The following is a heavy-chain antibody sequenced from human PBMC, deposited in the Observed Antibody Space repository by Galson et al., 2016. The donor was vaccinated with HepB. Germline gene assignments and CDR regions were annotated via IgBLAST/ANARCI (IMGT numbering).Heavy chain of an antibody. V-gene: IGHV1-18*04. CDR2: ISSHNGNT. CDR1: GDTLGRSG. J-gene: IGHJ4*02. CDR3: AAEVGGYLDY. D-gene: IGHD3-16*02. Sequence: SVKVSCKDSGDTLGRSGVTWVRQAPGQGLEWMGWISSHNGNTNYAQRLHGRVTMTTDRSTRTAYMELRSLRSDDTAVYFCAAEVGGYLDYWGQGTLVTVSS.